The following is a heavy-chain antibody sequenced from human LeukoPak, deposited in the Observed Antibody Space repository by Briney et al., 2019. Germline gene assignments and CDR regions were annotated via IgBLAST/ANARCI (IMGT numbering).Heavy chain of an antibody. CDR1: AYSLTTYW. V-gene: IGHV5-51*01. CDR2: VYLGNSNT. CDR3: ASDNWNDGHDAFDF. D-gene: IGHD1-1*01. J-gene: IGHJ3*01. Sequence: GESLKISCKVFAYSLTTYWIGWVRQMPGKGLELMGIVYLGNSNTRYNPAFQGQVTISADKSINTAYLQWSSLKASDTAIYYCASDNWNDGHDAFDFWGQGTVVTVSS.